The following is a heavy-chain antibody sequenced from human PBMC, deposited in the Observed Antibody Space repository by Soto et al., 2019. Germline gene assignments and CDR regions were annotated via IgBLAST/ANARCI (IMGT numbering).Heavy chain of an antibody. CDR1: GGSISSGGYY. CDR2: IYYSGST. CDR3: ARDRVTTAYYYGMDV. J-gene: IGHJ6*02. V-gene: IGHV4-31*03. Sequence: QVQLRESGPGLVKPSQTLSLTCTVSGGSISSGGYYWSWIRQHPGKGLEWIGYIYYSGSTYYNPSLKSRVTISVDTSKNQFSLKLSSVTAADTAVYYCARDRVTTAYYYGMDVWGQGTTVTVSS. D-gene: IGHD4-17*01.